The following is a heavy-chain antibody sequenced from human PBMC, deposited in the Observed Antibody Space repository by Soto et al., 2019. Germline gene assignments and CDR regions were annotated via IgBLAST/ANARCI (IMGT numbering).Heavy chain of an antibody. CDR3: ASRYGGTLDY. Sequence: QVQLQESGPGLVKPSETLSLTCTVSGGSISSYYWSWIRQPPGKGLEWIGYIYYSGSTNYNPSLKSPVTISVATSKTQFSLKLSSVTAAHTAVYYCASRYGGTLDYWGQGTLVTVSS. CDR2: IYYSGST. CDR1: GGSISSYY. D-gene: IGHD4-17*01. J-gene: IGHJ4*02. V-gene: IGHV4-59*08.